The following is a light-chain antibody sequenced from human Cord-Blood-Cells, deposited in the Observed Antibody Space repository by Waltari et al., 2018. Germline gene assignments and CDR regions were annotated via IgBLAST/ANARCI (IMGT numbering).Light chain of an antibody. J-gene: IGLJ2*01. CDR3: SSYTSSSTLV. V-gene: IGLV2-14*01. CDR2: DVS. Sequence: QSALTQPASVSGSPGQSITISCTGTRSDVGGYNYVSWYQQHPGKAPKLLIYDVSNPPACVSNRFSGSKSGNTSSLTISGLQAEDETDYYCSSYTSSSTLVFGGGTKLTVL. CDR1: RSDVGGYNY.